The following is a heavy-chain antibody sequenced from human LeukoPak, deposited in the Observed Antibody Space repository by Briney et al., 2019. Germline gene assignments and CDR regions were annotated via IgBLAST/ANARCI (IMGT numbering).Heavy chain of an antibody. CDR1: GFTVSSNY. J-gene: IGHJ4*02. CDR3: AKWGRITMIVVVSPPDY. Sequence: GGSLRLSCAASGFTVSSNYMSWVRQAPGKGLEWVSVIYSGGSTYYADSVKGRFTISRDNSKNTLYLQMNSLRAEDTAVYYCAKWGRITMIVVVSPPDYWGQGTLVTVSS. CDR2: IYSGGST. V-gene: IGHV3-66*01. D-gene: IGHD3-22*01.